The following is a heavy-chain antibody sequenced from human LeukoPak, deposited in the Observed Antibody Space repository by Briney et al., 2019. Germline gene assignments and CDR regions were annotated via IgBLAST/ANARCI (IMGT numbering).Heavy chain of an antibody. D-gene: IGHD6-6*01. Sequence: GVSLKISCKGSGYSFTSYWIGWVRQMPGKGLEWMGIIYPGDSDTRYSPSFQGQVTISAGKSISTAYLQWSSLKASDTAMYYCARVPSSSLGGIDYWGQGTLVTVSS. CDR1: GYSFTSYW. J-gene: IGHJ4*02. CDR2: IYPGDSDT. V-gene: IGHV5-51*01. CDR3: ARVPSSSLGGIDY.